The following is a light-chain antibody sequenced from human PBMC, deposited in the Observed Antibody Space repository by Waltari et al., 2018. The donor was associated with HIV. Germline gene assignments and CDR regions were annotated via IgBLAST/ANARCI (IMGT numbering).Light chain of an antibody. V-gene: IGLV2-8*01. CDR3: SSYAGSWV. Sequence: QSALTPHPSASGSPGQAVTIPCTGTSSDVGGSYYVSWYQQHPGKAPKLVIYEVSKRPSGVPGRCSGSKSRNTASLTVCGLQAEDEADYYCSSYAGSWVFGGGTKLTVL. J-gene: IGLJ3*02. CDR1: SSDVGGSYY. CDR2: EVS.